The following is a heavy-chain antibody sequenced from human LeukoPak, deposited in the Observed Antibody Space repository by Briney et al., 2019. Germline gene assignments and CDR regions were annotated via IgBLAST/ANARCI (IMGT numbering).Heavy chain of an antibody. V-gene: IGHV3-53*01. CDR2: MYSGGST. CDR3: ASGPLDTAMVTQYYYYYYGMDV. Sequence: PGGSLRLSCAASGFTVSSNYMSWVRQAPGKGLEWVSVMYSGGSTYYADSVKGRFTISRDNSKNTLYLQMNSLRAEDTAVYYCASGPLDTAMVTQYYYYYYGMDVWGQGTTVTVSS. J-gene: IGHJ6*02. CDR1: GFTVSSNY. D-gene: IGHD5-18*01.